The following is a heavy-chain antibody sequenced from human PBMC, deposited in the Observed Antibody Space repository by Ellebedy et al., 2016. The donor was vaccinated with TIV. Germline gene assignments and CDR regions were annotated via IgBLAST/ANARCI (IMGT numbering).Heavy chain of an antibody. V-gene: IGHV3-23*01. CDR1: GFTFSTYP. D-gene: IGHD3/OR15-3a*01. J-gene: IGHJ4*02. Sequence: GESLKISCAASGFTFSTYPMTWVRQAPGKGLEWVSIISANGGTTYYADYVKGRFTISSDNSKNTLFLQMSSLGAEDTAGYFCARGSTDFAFDSWGQGTLVTVSS. CDR2: ISANGGTT. CDR3: ARGSTDFAFDS.